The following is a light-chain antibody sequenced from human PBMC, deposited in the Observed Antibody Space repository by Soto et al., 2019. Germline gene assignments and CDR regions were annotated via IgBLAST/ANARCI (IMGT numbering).Light chain of an antibody. J-gene: IGLJ1*01. V-gene: IGLV2-14*03. CDR2: AVS. CDR1: SSDIGSYNN. CDR3: ISYTDRQSYL. Sequence: QSALTQPASVSGSPGQSITISCSGTSSDIGSYNNVAWYQQFPGKSPKLMIYAVSDRPPGVSDRFSGSKSGITASLTSSGLQTEDEADYYCISYTDRQSYLFGTGTKLTVL.